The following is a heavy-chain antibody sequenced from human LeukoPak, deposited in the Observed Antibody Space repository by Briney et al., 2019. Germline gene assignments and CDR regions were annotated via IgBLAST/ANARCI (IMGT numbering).Heavy chain of an antibody. Sequence: PGGSLGLSCEASGLTFISYEWNGVRRAPGKGREGFSYISGSGGIIYYADSVKGRFTISRDNAKNSLYLQMNSLRAEDTAVYYCARFRYYDILTGYPPFYNGMDVWGQGTTVTVSS. CDR2: ISGSGGII. D-gene: IGHD3-9*01. CDR1: GLTFISYE. J-gene: IGHJ6*02. CDR3: ARFRYYDILTGYPPFYNGMDV. V-gene: IGHV3-48*03.